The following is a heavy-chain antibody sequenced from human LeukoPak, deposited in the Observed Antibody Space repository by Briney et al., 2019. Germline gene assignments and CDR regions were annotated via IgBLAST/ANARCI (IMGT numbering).Heavy chain of an antibody. CDR3: GGGGY. J-gene: IGHJ4*02. Sequence: GGSLRLSCAASEFSFSGSWMNWVRQAPGKGLEWVANIKQDGSAKYYVGSVKGRFTISRDNAKNSLYLQMNSLRAEDTAVYYCGGGGYWGQGILVIVSS. CDR1: EFSFSGSW. CDR2: IKQDGSAK. V-gene: IGHV3-7*05. D-gene: IGHD6-25*01.